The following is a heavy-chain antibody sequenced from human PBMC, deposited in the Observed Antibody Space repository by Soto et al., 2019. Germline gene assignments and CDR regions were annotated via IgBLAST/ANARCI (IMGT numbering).Heavy chain of an antibody. V-gene: IGHV2-5*02. Sequence: QITLKESGPSLVKPTQTLTLTCTFSGFSLSTSGVGVGWIRQPPGKALEWLALIYWDDDKRYSPSLKSRLTITTDTAKNQVVLTMTNMDPVDTATYYCAHMNTTASLKCWGQGTLVTVSS. D-gene: IGHD1-1*01. CDR1: GFSLSTSGVG. J-gene: IGHJ4*02. CDR2: IYWDDDK. CDR3: AHMNTTASLKC.